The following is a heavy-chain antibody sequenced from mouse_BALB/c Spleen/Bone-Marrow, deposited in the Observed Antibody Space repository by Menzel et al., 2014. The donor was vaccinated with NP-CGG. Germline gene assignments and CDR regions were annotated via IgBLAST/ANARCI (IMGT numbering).Heavy chain of an antibody. CDR2: ISGGGSYT. Sequence: EVQLMESGGGLVKSGGSLKLSCAASGFTFNSYGMSWVRQTPEKRLEWVATISGGGSYTFYPDCVKGRFTISRDNAKNNLYLQLSSLRSEDTALYYCARHAYYDQTEVSFVYWGQGTLVTVSA. V-gene: IGHV5-9-2*01. CDR1: GFTFNSYG. CDR3: ARHAYYDQTEVSFVY. J-gene: IGHJ3*01. D-gene: IGHD2-4*01.